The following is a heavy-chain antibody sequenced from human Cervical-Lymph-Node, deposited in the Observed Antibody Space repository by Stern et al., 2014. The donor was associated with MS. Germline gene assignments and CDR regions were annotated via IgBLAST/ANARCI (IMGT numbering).Heavy chain of an antibody. CDR3: ARHRVDTAMVTSYYYYYGMDV. V-gene: IGHV4-39*01. D-gene: IGHD5-18*01. CDR1: GGSISSSSYY. J-gene: IGHJ6*02. CDR2: IYYSGST. Sequence: VQLVESGPGLVKPSETLSLTCTVSGGSISSSSYYWGWIRQPPGKGLEWIGSIYYSGSTYYNPSLKSRVTISVDPSKNQFPLKLSSVTAADTAVYYCARHRVDTAMVTSYYYYYGMDVWGQGTTVTVSS.